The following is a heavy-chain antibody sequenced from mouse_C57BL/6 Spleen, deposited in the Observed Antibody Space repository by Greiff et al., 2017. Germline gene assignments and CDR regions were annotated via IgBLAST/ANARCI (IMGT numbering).Heavy chain of an antibody. CDR3: ARRGSNYGRTWFAY. Sequence: VQLKQSGPELVKPGASVKIPCKASGYTFTDYNMDWVKQSHGKSLEWIGDINPNNGGTIYNQKFKGKATLTVDKSSSTAYMALRSLTSEDTAVYYCARRGSNYGRTWFAYWGQGTLVTVSA. D-gene: IGHD1-1*01. V-gene: IGHV1-18*01. CDR2: INPNNGGT. J-gene: IGHJ3*01. CDR1: GYTFTDYN.